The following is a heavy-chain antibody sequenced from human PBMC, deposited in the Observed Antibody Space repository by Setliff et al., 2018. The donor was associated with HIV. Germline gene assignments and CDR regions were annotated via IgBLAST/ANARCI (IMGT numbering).Heavy chain of an antibody. CDR1: GDAFSNYA. V-gene: IGHV1-69*13. J-gene: IGHJ6*03. D-gene: IGHD6-13*01. CDR3: ATGGDNKLYSNRYYYHYYMDV. CDR2: IIPIIGTT. Sequence: SVKVSCKASGDAFSNYAFIWVRQAPGQGPEWIGGIIPIIGTTNYAQKFQGRVTITADESTSTAYMELSSLRSEDTAVYYCATGGDNKLYSNRYYYHYYMDVWGEGTAVTVSS.